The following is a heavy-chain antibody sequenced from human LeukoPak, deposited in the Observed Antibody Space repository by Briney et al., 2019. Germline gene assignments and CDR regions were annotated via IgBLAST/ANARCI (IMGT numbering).Heavy chain of an antibody. D-gene: IGHD2-21*02. CDR1: GGSIRSYY. Sequence: SETLSLTCTVSGGSIRSYYWSWIRQPPGQGLEWIGYIFHSGSTSFNPSPTSRVIISLRESKNQSSLELISRTAADAAVDYYAGEGGDCHRFDCWGQGTRVIVSS. CDR3: AGEGGDCHRFDC. CDR2: IFHSGST. J-gene: IGHJ4*02. V-gene: IGHV4-59*01.